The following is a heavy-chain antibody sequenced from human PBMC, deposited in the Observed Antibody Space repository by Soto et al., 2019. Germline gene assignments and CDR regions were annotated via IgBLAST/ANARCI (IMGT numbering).Heavy chain of an antibody. J-gene: IGHJ3*02. CDR1: GFTFSSYS. Sequence: GGSLSLSCAASGFTFSSYSMNWVRQAPGKGLEWVSSISSSSSYIYYADSVKGRFTISRDNAKNSLYLQMNSLRAEDTAVYYCCYYGSGRYDAFDIWGQGTMVTVSS. D-gene: IGHD3-10*01. CDR2: ISSSSSYI. V-gene: IGHV3-21*01. CDR3: CYYGSGRYDAFDI.